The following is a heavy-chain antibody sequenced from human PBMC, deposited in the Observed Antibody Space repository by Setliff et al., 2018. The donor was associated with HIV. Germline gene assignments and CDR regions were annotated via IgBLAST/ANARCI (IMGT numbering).Heavy chain of an antibody. Sequence: GGSLRLSCAASGFTFSSYAVSWVRQAPGKGLEWVSAISGSGGSTYYADSVKGRFTISRDNSKNTLYLQMNSLRAEDTAVYYCAKAGNYYDSSGYFIFDYWGQGTLVTVSS. CDR2: ISGSGGST. CDR3: AKAGNYYDSSGYFIFDY. CDR1: GFTFSSYA. D-gene: IGHD3-22*01. J-gene: IGHJ4*02. V-gene: IGHV3-23*01.